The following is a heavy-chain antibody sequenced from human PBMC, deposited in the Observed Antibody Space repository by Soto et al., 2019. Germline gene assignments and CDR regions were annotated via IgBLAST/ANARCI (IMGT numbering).Heavy chain of an antibody. CDR3: ARGPKQTPRHSNSWFVPDY. CDR1: GYTFPDYY. V-gene: IGHV1-2*02. J-gene: IGHJ4*02. CDR2: INPKSGVT. D-gene: IGHD6-13*01. Sequence: QLHLVQSGAEVKKPGASVRVSCKASGYTFPDYYIHWVRQAPGQGLEWMGWINPKSGVTNSAQKFQASITMTRDTSITTAYLELSSLRSDDTAVYYCARGPKQTPRHSNSWFVPDYWGQGSLVTVSS.